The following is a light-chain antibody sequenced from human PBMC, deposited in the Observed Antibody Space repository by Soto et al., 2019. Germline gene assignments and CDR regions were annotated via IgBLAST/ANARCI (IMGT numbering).Light chain of an antibody. J-gene: IGLJ2*01. Sequence: QSVLTQPPSVSGAPGQRVTISRTGSSSNIGAGYDVHWYQQLPGRAPKPLIYGNTNRPSGVPDRFSGSKSGTSASLAITGLQAEDEADYYCLSFDSSLSVVFGGGTKVTVL. CDR2: GNT. CDR3: LSFDSSLSVV. CDR1: SSNIGAGYD. V-gene: IGLV1-40*01.